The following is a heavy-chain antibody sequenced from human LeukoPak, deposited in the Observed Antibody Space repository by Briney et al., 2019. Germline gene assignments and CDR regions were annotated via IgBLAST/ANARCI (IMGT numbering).Heavy chain of an antibody. CDR2: INHSGST. D-gene: IGHD3-3*01. CDR3: ARHDDLPLGDFWSGYYGYYFDY. Sequence: SETLSLTCAVYGGSFSGYYWSWIRQPPGKGLEWIGEINHSGSTNYNPSLKSRVTISVDTSKNQFSLKLSSVTAADTAVYYCARHDDLPLGDFWSGYYGYYFDYWGQGTLVTVSS. CDR1: GGSFSGYY. J-gene: IGHJ4*02. V-gene: IGHV4-34*01.